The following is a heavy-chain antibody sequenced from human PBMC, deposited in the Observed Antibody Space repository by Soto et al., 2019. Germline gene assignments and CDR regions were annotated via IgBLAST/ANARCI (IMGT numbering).Heavy chain of an antibody. CDR2: ISTTGAHT. CDR3: VREPLGGYDLPRSFDY. D-gene: IGHD5-12*01. Sequence: GSLRLSCAASGFTFSNYAMNWVRQAPGTGLEWVSYISTTGAHTYYADSVKGRFTISRDNGKNSLHLQMISLRDKDTALYSCVREPLGGYDLPRSFDYWGQGTLVTVSS. CDR1: GFTFSNYA. J-gene: IGHJ4*02. V-gene: IGHV3-48*03.